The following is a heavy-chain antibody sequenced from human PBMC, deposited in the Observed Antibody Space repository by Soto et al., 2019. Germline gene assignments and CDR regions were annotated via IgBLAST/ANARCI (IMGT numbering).Heavy chain of an antibody. CDR1: GFTFTSSA. D-gene: IGHD2-8*01. V-gene: IGHV1-58*02. J-gene: IGHJ4*02. Sequence: ASVKVSCKASGFTFTSSAMQWVRQARGQRLEWIGWIVVGSGNTNYAQKFQERVTITRDMSTSTAYMELSSLRSEDTAVYYCAADPGYCTNGVCLDYWGQGTLVTSPQ. CDR3: AADPGYCTNGVCLDY. CDR2: IVVGSGNT.